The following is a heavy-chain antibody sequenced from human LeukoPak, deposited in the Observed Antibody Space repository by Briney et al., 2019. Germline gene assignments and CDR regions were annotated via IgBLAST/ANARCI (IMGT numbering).Heavy chain of an antibody. V-gene: IGHV1-69*13. CDR2: IIPIFGTA. J-gene: IGHJ4*02. Sequence: SVKVSCKASGGTFSSYAISWVRQAPGQGLEWMGGIIPIFGTANYAQKFQGRVTITADESTRTAYMELSSLRSEDTAVYYCASGGIGGNSDLGYWGQGTLVTVSS. CDR1: GGTFSSYA. CDR3: ASGGIGGNSDLGY. D-gene: IGHD4-23*01.